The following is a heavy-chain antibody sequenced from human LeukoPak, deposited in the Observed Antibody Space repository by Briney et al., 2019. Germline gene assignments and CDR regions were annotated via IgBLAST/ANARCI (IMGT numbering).Heavy chain of an antibody. CDR1: GFTFGSYA. J-gene: IGHJ4*02. CDR3: ARDTSFAVGATLDF. D-gene: IGHD1-26*01. CDR2: VSYDGSNK. V-gene: IGHV3-30*04. Sequence: GGSLRLSCAASGFTFGSYAMHWVRQAPGKGLEWVAVVSYDGSNKYYANSVRGRFTISRDKSKNTLHLQMNSLRAEDTAIYYCARDTSFAVGATLDFWGQGTLVTVSS.